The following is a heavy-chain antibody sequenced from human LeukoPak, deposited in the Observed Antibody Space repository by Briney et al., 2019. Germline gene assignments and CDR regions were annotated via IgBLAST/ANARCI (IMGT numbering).Heavy chain of an antibody. V-gene: IGHV3-23*01. CDR3: AKDGEFDSSSWYYFDY. Sequence: GGSLRLSCAASGFTFSSYAMSWVRQAPGKGLEWVSAISGSGGSTYYADSVKGRFTISRDNSKNTLYLQMNSLRAEDTAVYYCAKDGEFDSSSWYYFDYWGQGTLVTVSS. CDR2: ISGSGGST. J-gene: IGHJ4*02. D-gene: IGHD6-13*01. CDR1: GFTFSSYA.